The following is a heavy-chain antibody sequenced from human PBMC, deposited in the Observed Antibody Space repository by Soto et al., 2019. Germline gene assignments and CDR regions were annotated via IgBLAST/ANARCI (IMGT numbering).Heavy chain of an antibody. J-gene: IGHJ6*02. D-gene: IGHD2-2*01. CDR2: IIPFFDTA. Sequence: ASVKVSCTASEDTFCSYAICWVRQAPGQGHKLMGGIIPFFDTANYAQQFQGRVTITADESTSTAYMELSSLRSEDTAVYYCARHDCISSSCYYYYYYVMDVWGQGTTVTVSS. CDR1: EDTFCSYA. CDR3: ARHDCISSSCYYYYYYVMDV. V-gene: IGHV1-69*13.